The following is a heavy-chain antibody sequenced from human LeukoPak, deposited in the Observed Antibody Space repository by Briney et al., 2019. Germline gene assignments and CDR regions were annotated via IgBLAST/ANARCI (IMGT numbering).Heavy chain of an antibody. D-gene: IGHD3-10*01. V-gene: IGHV1-18*01. CDR2: ISAYNGNT. CDR3: ARGERAITMVRGVKFDY. J-gene: IGHJ4*02. Sequence: ASVKVSCKASGYTFTSYGISWVRQAPGQGLEWMGWISAYNGNTNYAQKLQGRVTMTTDTSTSTAYMELRSLRSDDTAVYYCARGERAITMVRGVKFDYWGQGTLVTVSS. CDR1: GYTFTSYG.